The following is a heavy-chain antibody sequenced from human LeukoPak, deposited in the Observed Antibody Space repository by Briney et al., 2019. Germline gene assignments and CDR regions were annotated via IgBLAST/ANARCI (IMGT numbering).Heavy chain of an antibody. CDR3: VRHGLPDWSYDY. Sequence: SETLSLTCTVSGGSIRSYYWSWFRQPPGKGLEWIGYIGDSGNTRYNPSLEGRVTISVDTSKSQFSLKLNSAAAADTAVYYCVRHGLPDWSYDYWGQGKLVTVSS. D-gene: IGHD1-7*01. CDR1: GGSIRSYY. V-gene: IGHV4-59*08. CDR2: IGDSGNT. J-gene: IGHJ4*02.